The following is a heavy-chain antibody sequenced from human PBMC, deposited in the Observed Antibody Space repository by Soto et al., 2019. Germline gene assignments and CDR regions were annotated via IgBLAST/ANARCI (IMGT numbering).Heavy chain of an antibody. Sequence: QVQLVQSGAEVKKPGSSVKVSCKASGGTFSSYAISWVRQAPGQGLEWMGGIIPIFGTANYAQKFQGRVTITGAESTSPASMELSSLRSEDTAVYYCARLDSSIATTSWFDPWGQGTLVTVSS. CDR3: ARLDSSIATTSWFDP. CDR1: GGTFSSYA. J-gene: IGHJ5*02. CDR2: IIPIFGTA. V-gene: IGHV1-69*12. D-gene: IGHD6-6*01.